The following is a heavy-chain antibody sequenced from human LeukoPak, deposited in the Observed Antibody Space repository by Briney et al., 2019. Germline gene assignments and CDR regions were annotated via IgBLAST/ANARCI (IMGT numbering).Heavy chain of an antibody. V-gene: IGHV3-7*01. CDR3: GRDSALDDYPYP. CDR2: IKQDGSEK. CDR1: GFTFSNYW. J-gene: IGHJ5*02. D-gene: IGHD5-24*01. Sequence: GGSLRLSCAASGFTFSNYWMTWVRQAPGKGLEWVANIKQDGSEKNYVGSVKGRFTISRDNAKNSLFLQMNSLRAEDTALYYCGRDSALDDYPYPWGQGTLVTVSS.